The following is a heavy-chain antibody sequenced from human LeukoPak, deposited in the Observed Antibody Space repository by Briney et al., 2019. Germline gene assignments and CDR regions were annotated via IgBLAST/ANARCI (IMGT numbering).Heavy chain of an antibody. CDR1: GYTFTGYY. D-gene: IGHD3-9*01. J-gene: IGHJ4*02. Sequence: ASVKVSCKASGYTFTGYYMHWVRQAPGQGLEWMGWINPNSGGTNYAQKFQGRVTMTRDTSISTAYMELSRLRSDDTAVYYCARSISGARLAMTYFDYWGQGTLVTVSS. CDR3: ARSISGARLAMTYFDY. CDR2: INPNSGGT. V-gene: IGHV1-2*02.